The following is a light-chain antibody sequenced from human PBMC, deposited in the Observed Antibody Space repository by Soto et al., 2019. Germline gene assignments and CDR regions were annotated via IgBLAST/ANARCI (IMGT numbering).Light chain of an antibody. J-gene: IGKJ2*01. CDR3: QQYNSWPPYT. V-gene: IGKV3-15*01. Sequence: EIVMTQSPATLSVSPGERATLSCRASQSVSTNLAWYQQRPGQAPSLLIFGASTRATGIPARFSGSWSGTEFTLTTSSLEFEYSAVYYCQQYNSWPPYTFGQGTKLEIK. CDR1: QSVSTN. CDR2: GAS.